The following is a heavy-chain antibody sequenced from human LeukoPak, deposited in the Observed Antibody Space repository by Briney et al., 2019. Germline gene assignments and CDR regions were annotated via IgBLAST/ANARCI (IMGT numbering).Heavy chain of an antibody. CDR3: AKVPCSSTSCYRFDY. D-gene: IGHD2-2*01. V-gene: IGHV3-30*02. Sequence: GGSLRLSCAASGFTFSSYGMHWVRQAPGKGLEWVAFIRYDGSNKCYADSVKGRFTISRDNSKNTLYLQMNSLRAEDTAVYYCAKVPCSSTSCYRFDYWGQGTLVTVSS. J-gene: IGHJ4*02. CDR2: IRYDGSNK. CDR1: GFTFSSYG.